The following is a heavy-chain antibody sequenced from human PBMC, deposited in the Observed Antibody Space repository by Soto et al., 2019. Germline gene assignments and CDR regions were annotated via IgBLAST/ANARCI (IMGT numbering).Heavy chain of an antibody. V-gene: IGHV3-21*01. J-gene: IGHJ6*02. CDR2: ISSSSSYI. D-gene: IGHD6-6*01. Sequence: GGSLRLSCAASGFTFSSYSMNWVRQAPGKGLEWVSSISSSSSYIYYADSVKGRFTISRDNTKNSLYLQMNSLRAEDTAVYYCARDMFYGAARFYYYYGMDVWGQGTTVTVSS. CDR3: ARDMFYGAARFYYYYGMDV. CDR1: GFTFSSYS.